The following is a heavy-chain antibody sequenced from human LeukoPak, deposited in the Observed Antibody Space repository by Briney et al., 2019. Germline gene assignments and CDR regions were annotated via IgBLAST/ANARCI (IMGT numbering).Heavy chain of an antibody. Sequence: SQPLSLTCAVSGDSVSSNSAAWNWIRQSPSRGLEWLGRTYYRSKWYNDYAVSVKSRITINPDTSKNQFSLQLNSVTPEDTAVYYCARDSGRVVMAAAGSGGYDYWGQGTLVTVSS. CDR1: GDSVSSNSAA. CDR3: ARDSGRVVMAAAGSGGYDY. CDR2: TYYRSKWYN. D-gene: IGHD6-13*01. V-gene: IGHV6-1*01. J-gene: IGHJ4*02.